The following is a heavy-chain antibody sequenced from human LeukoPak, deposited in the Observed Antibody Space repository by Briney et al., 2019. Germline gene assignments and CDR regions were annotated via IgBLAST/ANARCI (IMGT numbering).Heavy chain of an antibody. CDR2: INPSGGST. Sequence: ASVKVSCKASGYTFTSYYMHWVRQAPGQGLEWMGIINPSGGSTSYAQKFQGRVTMTTDTSTNTAYMELRSLRSDDTAVYYCTREATGYSWFDPWGQGTLVTVSS. J-gene: IGHJ5*02. V-gene: IGHV1-46*01. D-gene: IGHD3-9*01. CDR1: GYTFTSYY. CDR3: TREATGYSWFDP.